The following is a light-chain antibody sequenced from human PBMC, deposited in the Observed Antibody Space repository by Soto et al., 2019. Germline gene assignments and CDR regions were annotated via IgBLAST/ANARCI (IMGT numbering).Light chain of an antibody. CDR3: QSYDSSLSVV. CDR1: SSNIGAGYD. J-gene: IGLJ1*01. Sequence: QSVLTQPPSVSGAPGQRVTISCTGSSSNIGAGYDVHWYQQLPGTAPKLLIYGNSNRPSGVPDRFSGSTSGTSASLAITGLQAEDEADYYCQSYDSSLSVVFGTGTKLTVL. CDR2: GNS. V-gene: IGLV1-40*01.